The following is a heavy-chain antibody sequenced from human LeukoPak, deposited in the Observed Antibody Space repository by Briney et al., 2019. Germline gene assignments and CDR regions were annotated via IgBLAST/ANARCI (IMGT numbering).Heavy chain of an antibody. Sequence: ASVKVSCKASGYTFTGYYMHWVRQAPGQGLEWMGWINPNSGGTNYAQKFQGRVTMTRDTSISTAYMELSRLRSDDTAVYYCAREGSGGWNRPGMYYFDYWGQEPRVTVPS. J-gene: IGHJ4*02. V-gene: IGHV1-2*02. CDR3: AREGSGGWNRPGMYYFDY. D-gene: IGHD6-19*01. CDR2: INPNSGGT. CDR1: GYTFTGYY.